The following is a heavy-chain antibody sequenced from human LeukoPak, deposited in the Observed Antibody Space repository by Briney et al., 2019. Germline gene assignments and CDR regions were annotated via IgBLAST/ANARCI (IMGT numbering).Heavy chain of an antibody. J-gene: IGHJ4*02. Sequence: TTSQTLSLTCTVSGGSISSGSYYWSWIRQPAGKGLEWIGRIYTSGSTNYNPSLNSRVTISVDTSKNQFSLKLSSVTAADTAVYYCARGREDYYDSSGYPSFDYWGQGTLVTVSS. V-gene: IGHV4-61*02. CDR3: ARGREDYYDSSGYPSFDY. D-gene: IGHD3-22*01. CDR1: GGSISSGSYY. CDR2: IYTSGST.